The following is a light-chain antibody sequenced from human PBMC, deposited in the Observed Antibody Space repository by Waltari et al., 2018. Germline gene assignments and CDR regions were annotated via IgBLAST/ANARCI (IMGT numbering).Light chain of an antibody. J-gene: IGLJ2*01. Sequence: QPALTQPASVSGSPGQSITISCTGSSSDIGGYDYVSWYQQHPGKAPKLIIYDVTKRPSGISSRFSGSKSGNTPSLTISELQAEDEADYYCSSYTTNKTPVIGGGTKVTVL. V-gene: IGLV2-14*03. CDR1: SSDIGGYDY. CDR3: SSYTTNKTPV. CDR2: DVT.